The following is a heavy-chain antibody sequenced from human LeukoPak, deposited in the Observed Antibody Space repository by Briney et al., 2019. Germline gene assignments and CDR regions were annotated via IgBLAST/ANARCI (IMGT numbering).Heavy chain of an antibody. D-gene: IGHD3-3*01. CDR3: ARDQLSIFGVVLAAMDV. J-gene: IGHJ6*02. Sequence: SQTLSLTCTVSGGSISSGGYYWSWIRQPAGKGLEWIGRIYTSGSTNYNPSLKSRVTISVDTSKNQFSLKLSSVTAADTAVYYCARDQLSIFGVVLAAMDVWGQGTTVTVSS. CDR1: GGSISSGGYY. V-gene: IGHV4-61*02. CDR2: IYTSGST.